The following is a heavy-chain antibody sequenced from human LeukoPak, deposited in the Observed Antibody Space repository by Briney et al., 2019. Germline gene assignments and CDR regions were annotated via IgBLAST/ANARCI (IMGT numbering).Heavy chain of an antibody. CDR1: GGTFSSYA. Sequence: SVKVSCKASGGTFSSYAISWVRQAPGQGLEWMGRIIPILGIANYAQKFQGRVTNTADKSTSTAYMELSSLRSEDTAVYYCARLYYYDSSAVGDYWGQGTLVTVSS. CDR3: ARLYYYDSSAVGDY. J-gene: IGHJ4*02. V-gene: IGHV1-69*04. D-gene: IGHD3-22*01. CDR2: IIPILGIA.